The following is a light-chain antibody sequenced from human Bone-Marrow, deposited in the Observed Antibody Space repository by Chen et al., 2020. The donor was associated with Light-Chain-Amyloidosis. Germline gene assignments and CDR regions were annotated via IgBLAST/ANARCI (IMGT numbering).Light chain of an antibody. CDR1: QNIGTF. CDR3: QQSYSNPRT. V-gene: IGKV1-39*01. CDR2: AAS. J-gene: IGKJ2*02. Sequence: DIPMTRSPPSLSSSIGARVTITCRASQNIGTFLHWYQQKPGKAPNLLIFAASTLQGEVPSRFTGSGSGTDFMLTINSLQLEDFATYYCQQSYSNPRTLGQGTKVEI.